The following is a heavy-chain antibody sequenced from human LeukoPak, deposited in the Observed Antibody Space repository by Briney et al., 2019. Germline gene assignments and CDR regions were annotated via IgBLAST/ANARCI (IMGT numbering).Heavy chain of an antibody. CDR1: GGSISSYY. Sequence: SETLSLTCTVSGGSISSYYWSWIRQPAGKGLEWIGRISPSGSTNHNPSLTSRVTISVDTSKNQFSLKLNFVTAADTAVYYCARVSYQEGVDYWGQGTLVTVSS. J-gene: IGHJ4*02. D-gene: IGHD2-2*01. V-gene: IGHV4-4*07. CDR3: ARVSYQEGVDY. CDR2: ISPSGST.